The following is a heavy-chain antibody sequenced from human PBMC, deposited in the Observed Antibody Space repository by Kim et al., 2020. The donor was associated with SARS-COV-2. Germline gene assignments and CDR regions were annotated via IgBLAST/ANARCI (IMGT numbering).Heavy chain of an antibody. Sequence: GGSLRLSCAASGFTFGDYAMHWVRQAPGKGLEWVSGISWKSGSIGYADSVKGRFTISRDNAKNSLYLQMNSLRAEDTALYYCAKGGRSVTTGNWFDPWGQGTLVTVSS. CDR2: ISWKSGSI. D-gene: IGHD4-17*01. V-gene: IGHV3-9*01. CDR1: GFTFGDYA. J-gene: IGHJ5*02. CDR3: AKGGRSVTTGNWFDP.